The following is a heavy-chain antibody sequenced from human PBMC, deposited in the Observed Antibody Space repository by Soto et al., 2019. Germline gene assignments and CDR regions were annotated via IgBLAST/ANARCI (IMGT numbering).Heavy chain of an antibody. CDR2: VFYTGFT. V-gene: IGHV4-39*01. Sequence: SETLSLTCAVSGGSISGSYYYWGWLRQSPGRGPEWIGSVFYTGFTSYNPSLESRVSVSVDTSKNQFSLTVSAVTAADTAVYYCASSQKGYNWNYFDHWGQGALVTVSS. D-gene: IGHD1-20*01. J-gene: IGHJ4*02. CDR1: GGSISGSYYY. CDR3: ASSQKGYNWNYFDH.